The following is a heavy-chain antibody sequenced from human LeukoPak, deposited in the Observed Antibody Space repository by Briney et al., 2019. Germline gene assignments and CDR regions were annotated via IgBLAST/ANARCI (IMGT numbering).Heavy chain of an antibody. V-gene: IGHV4-59*01. CDR3: ARSQNYYGSGEY. CDR2: IYYSGST. Sequence: SETLSLTCTVSGGSISSYSWSWIRQPPGKGLEWLVYIYYSGSTNYNPSLEGRVTISVDTSKNQFSVKLNSVTAADTAVYYCARSQNYYGSGEYWSPGTLVTVSS. CDR1: GGSISSYS. D-gene: IGHD3-10*01. J-gene: IGHJ4*02.